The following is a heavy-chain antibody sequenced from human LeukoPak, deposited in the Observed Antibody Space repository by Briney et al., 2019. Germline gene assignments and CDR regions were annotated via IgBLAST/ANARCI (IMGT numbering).Heavy chain of an antibody. D-gene: IGHD3-10*01. V-gene: IGHV3-49*04. CDR1: GFTFGDSA. Sequence: GGSLRLSCTASGFTFGDSAMTWVRQAPGKGLEWVGFIRSKAYGGTTEYAASVKGRFTISRDDSKSFVYLQMNSLKTEDTAVYYCTMGITFDYWGQGTLVTVSS. CDR3: TMGITFDY. CDR2: IRSKAYGGTT. J-gene: IGHJ4*02.